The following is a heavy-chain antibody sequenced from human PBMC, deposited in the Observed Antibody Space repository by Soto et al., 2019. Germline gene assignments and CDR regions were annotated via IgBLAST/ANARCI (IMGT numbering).Heavy chain of an antibody. D-gene: IGHD3-10*01. V-gene: IGHV1-18*01. CDR3: ARVVGLLGHWFDP. J-gene: IGHJ5*02. CDR2: ISVYNVNT. Sequence: QGQLVHSGAEVKKPGASVKVSCKASGYTFTSYGISWVRQAPGQGLEWIVRISVYNVNTNYAQKIQGRVTMTTDTATSTAYMELRSLRSDDTAVYSCARVVGLLGHWFDPWGQGTMVTLSS. CDR1: GYTFTSYG.